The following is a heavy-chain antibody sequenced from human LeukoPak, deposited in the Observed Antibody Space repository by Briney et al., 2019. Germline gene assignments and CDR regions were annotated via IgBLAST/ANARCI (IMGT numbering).Heavy chain of an antibody. CDR3: ARSSIADDFWSGYTDY. D-gene: IGHD3-3*01. V-gene: IGHV3-66*01. CDR1: GFTVSSNY. J-gene: IGHJ4*02. Sequence: GGSLRLSCAASGFTVSSNYMSWVRQAPGKGLEWVSVIYSGGSTYYAGSVKGRFTISRDNSKNTLYLQMNSLRAEDTAVYYCARSSIADDFWSGYTDYWGQGTLVTVSS. CDR2: IYSGGST.